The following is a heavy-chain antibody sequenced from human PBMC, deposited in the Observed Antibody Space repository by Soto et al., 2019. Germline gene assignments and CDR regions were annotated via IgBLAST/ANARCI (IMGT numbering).Heavy chain of an antibody. J-gene: IGHJ5*02. CDR2: IYYSGST. D-gene: IGHD3-3*01. V-gene: IGHV4-30-4*01. CDR1: GGSISSGHYY. CDR3: ARDAFGVDNWFDP. Sequence: PSETLSLTCTVSGGSISSGHYYWSWIRQPPGKGLEWIGYIYYSGSTYYNPSLKSRVTISVDTSKNQFSLKLSSVTAADTAVYYCARDAFGVDNWFDPWGQGTLVTVSS.